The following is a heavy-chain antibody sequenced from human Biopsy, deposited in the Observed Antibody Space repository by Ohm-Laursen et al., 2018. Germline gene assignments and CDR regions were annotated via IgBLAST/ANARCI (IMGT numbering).Heavy chain of an antibody. CDR2: IIPLFGTA. CDR1: GGTFSDYA. CDR3: ARDALGGGSYRFFY. V-gene: IGHV1-69*13. J-gene: IGHJ4*02. Sequence: SVKVSYKTSGGTFSDYAISWLRQAPGQGLEWMGGIIPLFGTANYAQKFQGRVTITADESTSTAYMELSSLRSDDTAVYYCARDALGGGSYRFFYWGQGSLVTVSS. D-gene: IGHD1-26*01.